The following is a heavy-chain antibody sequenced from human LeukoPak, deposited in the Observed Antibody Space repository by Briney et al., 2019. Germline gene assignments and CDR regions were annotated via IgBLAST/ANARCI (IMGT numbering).Heavy chain of an antibody. CDR1: GFTLSDYY. CDR3: ARDYVSGLAESAFDI. V-gene: IGHV3-11*01. D-gene: IGHD3-10*02. J-gene: IGHJ3*02. CDR2: ISTSGRTI. Sequence: TGGSLRLSCAASGFTLSDYYMSWIRQAPGKGLEWVSYISTSGRTIYYADSVKGRFTISRDNAKNSLYLQMNSLRAENTAVYYCARDYVSGLAESAFDIWGQGTMVTVSS.